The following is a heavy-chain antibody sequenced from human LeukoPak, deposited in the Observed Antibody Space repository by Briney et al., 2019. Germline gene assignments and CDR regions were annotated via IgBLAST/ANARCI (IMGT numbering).Heavy chain of an antibody. CDR1: GFTFSSYA. CDR3: ATHPRGYSYGYTFYYFDY. CDR2: ISGSGGST. V-gene: IGHV3-23*01. D-gene: IGHD5-18*01. Sequence: GGSLRLSWAAYGFTFSSYAMSWVRQAPGKGLEWVSAISGSGGSTYYADSVKGRFTISRDNSKNTLYLQMNSLRAEDTAVYYCATHPRGYSYGYTFYYFDYGGQGTLVTVSS. J-gene: IGHJ4*02.